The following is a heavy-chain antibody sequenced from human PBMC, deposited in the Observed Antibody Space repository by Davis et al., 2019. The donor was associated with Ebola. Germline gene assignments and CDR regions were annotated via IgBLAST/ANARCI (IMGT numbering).Heavy chain of an antibody. CDR2: IIPIFGTA. Sequence: SVKVSCKASGGTFSSYAISWVRQAPGQGLEWMGGIIPIFGTANYAQKFQGRVTITADESTSTAYMELSSLRSEDTAVYYCARGAGGEEMATIESWFDPWGQGTLVTVSS. CDR1: GGTFSSYA. J-gene: IGHJ5*02. V-gene: IGHV1-69*13. CDR3: ARGAGGEEMATIESWFDP. D-gene: IGHD5-24*01.